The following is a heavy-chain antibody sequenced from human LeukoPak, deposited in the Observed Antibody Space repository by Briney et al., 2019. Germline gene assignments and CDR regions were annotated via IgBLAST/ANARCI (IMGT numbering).Heavy chain of an antibody. Sequence: SETLSLTCTVSGGSFSSGSYYWSWIRQPPGKGLEWIGYIYYSGSTNYNPSLKSRVTISVDTSKNQFSLKLSSVTAADTAVYYCARAAAVGAIEIDYWGQGTLVTVSS. V-gene: IGHV4-61*01. CDR2: IYYSGST. D-gene: IGHD1-26*01. CDR1: GGSFSSGSYY. J-gene: IGHJ4*02. CDR3: ARAAAVGAIEIDY.